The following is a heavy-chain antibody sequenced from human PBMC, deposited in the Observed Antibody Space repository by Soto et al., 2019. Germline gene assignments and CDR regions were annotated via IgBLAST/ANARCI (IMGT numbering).Heavy chain of an antibody. CDR2: INHSGST. CDR3: ARTYYDILTGYHPFDY. CDR1: GGSFSGYY. V-gene: IGHV4-34*01. Sequence: SETPFLTCAVFGGSFSGYYWSWVRQPPGEGLEWIGEINHSGSTNYNPSLKRRVTISVDTSKNQFSLKLSSVTAADTAVYYCARTYYDILTGYHPFDYWGQGTL. D-gene: IGHD3-9*01. J-gene: IGHJ4*02.